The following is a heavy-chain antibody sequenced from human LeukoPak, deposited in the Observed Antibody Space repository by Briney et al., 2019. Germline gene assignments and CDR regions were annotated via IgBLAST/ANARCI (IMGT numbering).Heavy chain of an antibody. V-gene: IGHV3-9*01. J-gene: IGHJ4*02. CDR3: AKDIQYGDGPFDY. Sequence: GRSLRLSCAASGFTFDDYAMHWVRQAPGKGLEWVSGISWNSGSIGYADSVKGRFTISRDNAKNSLYPQMNSLRAEDTALYYCAKDIQYGDGPFDYWGQGTRVTVSS. D-gene: IGHD4-17*01. CDR1: GFTFDDYA. CDR2: ISWNSGSI.